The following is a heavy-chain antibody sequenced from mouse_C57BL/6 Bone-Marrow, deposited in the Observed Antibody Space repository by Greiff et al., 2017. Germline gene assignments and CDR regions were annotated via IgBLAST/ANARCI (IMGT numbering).Heavy chain of an antibody. D-gene: IGHD2-4*01. CDR2: IYPGDGDT. V-gene: IGHV1-82*01. J-gene: IGHJ4*01. CDR3: ANYDYDGYAMDY. Sequence: QVQLKESGPELVKPGASVKISCKASGYAFSSSWMNWVKQRPGKGLEWIGRIYPGDGDTNYNGKFKGKATLTADKSSSTAYMQLSSLTSEDSAVYCCANYDYDGYAMDYWGQGTSVTVSS. CDR1: GYAFSSSW.